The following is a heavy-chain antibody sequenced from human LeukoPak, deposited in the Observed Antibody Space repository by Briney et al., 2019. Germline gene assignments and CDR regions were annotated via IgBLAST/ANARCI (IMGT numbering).Heavy chain of an antibody. D-gene: IGHD6-19*01. CDR2: ISRSGGST. J-gene: IGHJ5*02. CDR3: VKEVLYSSGWYDG. CDR1: GFTFSSYA. Sequence: GSLRLSCAAAGFTFSSYAMSGVRHAPGKVLEGVSPISRSGGSTYYADAVKGRFTSSRNNSTNTLYMQMIRVRAEETAVYYCVKEVLYSSGWYDGWGQGTLVTVSS. V-gene: IGHV3-23*01.